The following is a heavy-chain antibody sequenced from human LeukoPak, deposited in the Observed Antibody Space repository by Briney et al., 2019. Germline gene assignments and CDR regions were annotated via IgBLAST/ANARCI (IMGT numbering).Heavy chain of an antibody. Sequence: SQTLSLTCAISGDSVSSNLVTWNWIRQSPSRGLEWLGRTYYRSKWSNDYAVSVKDRIAINPDTSKNQFSLQLNSVTPDDTAIYYRVRVRGGVFEVWGQGALVAVSS. CDR3: VRVRGGVFEV. CDR1: GDSVSSNLVT. J-gene: IGHJ4*02. V-gene: IGHV6-1*01. D-gene: IGHD2-15*01. CDR2: TYYRSKWSN.